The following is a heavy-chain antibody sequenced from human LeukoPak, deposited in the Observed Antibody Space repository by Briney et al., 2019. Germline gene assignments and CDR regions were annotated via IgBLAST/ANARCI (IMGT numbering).Heavy chain of an antibody. CDR3: ARDDYYDSSAYRENPFDV. V-gene: IGHV1-69*13. D-gene: IGHD3-22*01. J-gene: IGHJ3*01. Sequence: SVKVSCKASGDTFSSYAISWLRQAPAQGLEWMGGIIPILGTTNYAQKFQGRVTITADESTSTLYMELRSLRSEDTAIYYCARDDYYDSSAYRENPFDVWGQGTMVTVSS. CDR1: GDTFSSYA. CDR2: IIPILGTT.